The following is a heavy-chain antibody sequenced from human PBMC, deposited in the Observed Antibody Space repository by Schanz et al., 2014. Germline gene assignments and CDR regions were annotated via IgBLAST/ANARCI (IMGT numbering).Heavy chain of an antibody. Sequence: QVQLQQWGAGLLKPSETLSLTCAVYGASFSGYYWSWIRQPPGKGLEWIGEINHSGSTNYNPSLKSRVTISVDPSKNHFSLKLNSGTAADTAVYYCARGPPMRPDVYAFDIWGHGTMVTVSS. CDR2: INHSGST. J-gene: IGHJ3*02. V-gene: IGHV4-34*01. D-gene: IGHD3-16*01. CDR1: GASFSGYY. CDR3: ARGPPMRPDVYAFDI.